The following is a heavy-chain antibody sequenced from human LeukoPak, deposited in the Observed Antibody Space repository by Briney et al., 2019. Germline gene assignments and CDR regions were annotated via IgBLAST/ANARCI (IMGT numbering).Heavy chain of an antibody. CDR2: IYSGGST. CDR3: ARERQEGEGAFDI. J-gene: IGHJ3*02. V-gene: IGHV3-53*01. CDR1: GFTVSSNY. Sequence: GGSLRLSCAASGFTVSSNYMSWVRQAPGKGLEWVSVIYSGGSTYYADSVKGRFTISRDNSKNTLYLQMNSLRAEDTAVYYCARERQEGEGAFDIWGQGTMVTVSS. D-gene: IGHD2-21*01.